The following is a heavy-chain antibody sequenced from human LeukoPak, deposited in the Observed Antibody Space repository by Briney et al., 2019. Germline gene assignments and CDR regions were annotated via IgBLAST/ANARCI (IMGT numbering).Heavy chain of an antibody. Sequence: PSQTLSLTCTVSGGSISSGDYYWSWIRQPPGEGLEWIGYIYYSGSTYYNPSLKSRVTISVDTSKNQFSLKLSSVIAADTAVYYCASEDLITMIYYWGQGTLVTVSS. D-gene: IGHD3-22*01. CDR1: GGSISSGDYY. V-gene: IGHV4-30-4*01. J-gene: IGHJ4*02. CDR3: ASEDLITMIYY. CDR2: IYYSGST.